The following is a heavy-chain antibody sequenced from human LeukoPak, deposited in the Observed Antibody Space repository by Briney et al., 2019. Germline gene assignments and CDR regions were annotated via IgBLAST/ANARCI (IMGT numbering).Heavy chain of an antibody. CDR3: ARVLDITGTIFDAFDI. V-gene: IGHV3-7*01. D-gene: IGHD1-20*01. J-gene: IGHJ3*02. CDR2: IKQDGSEK. CDR1: GFTFSSYW. Sequence: GGSLRLSCAASGFTFSSYWMSWVRQAPGKGLEWVANIKQDGSEKYYVDSVKSRFTISGDNAKNSLYLQMNSLRAEDTAVYYCARVLDITGTIFDAFDIWGQGTMVTVSS.